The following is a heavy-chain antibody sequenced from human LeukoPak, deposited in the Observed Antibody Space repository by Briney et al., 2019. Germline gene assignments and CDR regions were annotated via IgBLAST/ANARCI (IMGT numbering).Heavy chain of an antibody. Sequence: GGSLRLSCAASGFTFSSYGMHWVRQAPGKGLEWVAFIRYDGSNKYYADSVKGRFTISRDNAKNSLYLQMNSLRAEDMALYYCARGPGYSSGWYEMGFRYYYYYMDVWGKGTTVTISS. V-gene: IGHV3-30*02. CDR3: ARGPGYSSGWYEMGFRYYYYYMDV. CDR2: IRYDGSNK. CDR1: GFTFSSYG. D-gene: IGHD6-19*01. J-gene: IGHJ6*03.